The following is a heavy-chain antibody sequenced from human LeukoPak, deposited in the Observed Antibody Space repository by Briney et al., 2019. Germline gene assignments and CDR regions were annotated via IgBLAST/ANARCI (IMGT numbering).Heavy chain of an antibody. V-gene: IGHV3-9*01. CDR2: ITWKRDNI. D-gene: IGHD3-22*01. J-gene: IGHJ6*02. CDR1: GFTFDHYA. Sequence: SLTLSCAASGFTFDHYAVQWVRQAPGEGLEWVTGITWKRDNIGYGDSVKGRFTISRDNVKNALYLQMNSLRPEDTALYYCAKDLSSAITSALVLDVWGQGTTVIVSS. CDR3: AKDLSSAITSALVLDV.